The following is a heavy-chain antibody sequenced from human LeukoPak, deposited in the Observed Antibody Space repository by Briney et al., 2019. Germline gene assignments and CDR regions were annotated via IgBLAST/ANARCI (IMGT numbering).Heavy chain of an antibody. CDR2: INHSGST. V-gene: IGHV4-34*01. D-gene: IGHD3-22*01. J-gene: IGHJ4*02. Sequence: PSETLSLTCAVYGGSFSGYYWSWIRQPPGRGLEWIGEINHSGSTNYNPSLKSRVTISVDTSKNQFSLKLSSVTAADTAVYYRARGLPKYYYDRSRGSERLDYWGQGTLVTVSS. CDR3: ARGLPKYYYDRSRGSERLDY. CDR1: GGSFSGYY.